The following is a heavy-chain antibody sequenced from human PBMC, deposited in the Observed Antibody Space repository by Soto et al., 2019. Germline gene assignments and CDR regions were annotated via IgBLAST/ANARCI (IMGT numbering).Heavy chain of an antibody. D-gene: IGHD3-10*01. J-gene: IGHJ6*02. CDR1: GFTFSSYG. CDR2: IWYDRSNK. V-gene: IGHV3-33*01. CDR3: ARDSVYGSGSYYPYYYYYYGMDV. Sequence: GGSLRLSCAASGFTFSSYGMHWVRQAPGKGLEWKTVIWYDRSNKYYADSVKGRFTISRDNSKNTLYLQMNSLRAEDTAVYYCARDSVYGSGSYYPYYYYYYGMDVWGQGTTVTVSS.